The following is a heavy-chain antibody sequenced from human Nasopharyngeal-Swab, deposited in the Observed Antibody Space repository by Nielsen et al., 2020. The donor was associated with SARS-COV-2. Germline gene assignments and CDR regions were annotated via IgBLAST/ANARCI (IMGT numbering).Heavy chain of an antibody. D-gene: IGHD3-16*01. CDR3: ARRVARAPRHEGDYYYGMDV. Sequence: WIRQPSGKGLEWIGSIYYSGSTYYNPSLKSRVTISVDTSKNQFSLNLSSVTAADTTVYYYARRVARAPRHEGDYYYGMDVWGQGTTVTVSS. V-gene: IGHV4-39*01. CDR2: IYYSGST. J-gene: IGHJ6*02.